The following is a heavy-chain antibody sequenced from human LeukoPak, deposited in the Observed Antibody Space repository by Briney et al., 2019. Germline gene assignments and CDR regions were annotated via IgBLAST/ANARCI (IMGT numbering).Heavy chain of an antibody. CDR3: ARVCSSTSCYLGVRGDY. CDR1: GFTFSSYW. Sequence: PGGSLRLSCAASGFTFSSYWMTWVRQAPGKGLEWVSSISSSSSYIYFADSLKGRFTISRDNAKNSLYLQMNSLRAEDTAVYYCARVCSSTSCYLGVRGDYWGQGTLVTVSS. J-gene: IGHJ4*02. CDR2: ISSSSSYI. D-gene: IGHD2-2*01. V-gene: IGHV3-21*01.